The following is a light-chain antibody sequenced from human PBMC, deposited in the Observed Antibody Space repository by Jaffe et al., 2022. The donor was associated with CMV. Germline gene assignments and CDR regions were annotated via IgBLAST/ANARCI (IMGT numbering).Light chain of an antibody. Sequence: EIVLTQSPGTLSLSPGERATLSCRASQSVSSRHLAWYQQRPGQAPRLLIYGASNRAADIPDRFSGSGSGTDFTLTISRLEPEDFAVYYCQQYGSSPPYTFGQGTKLEMK. CDR1: QSVSSRH. CDR3: QQYGSSPPYT. J-gene: IGKJ2*01. V-gene: IGKV3-20*01. CDR2: GAS.